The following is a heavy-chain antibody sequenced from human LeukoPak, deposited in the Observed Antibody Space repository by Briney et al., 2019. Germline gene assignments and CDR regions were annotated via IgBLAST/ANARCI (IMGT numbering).Heavy chain of an antibody. CDR3: VKDLSSWLPGVFDY. CDR1: GFPFSSYS. V-gene: IGHV3-23*01. D-gene: IGHD6-13*01. J-gene: IGHJ4*02. Sequence: GESLKISCAASGFPFSSYSMSWVRQAPGKGLEWVSGIVGTTGTTYYADSVKGRFTISRDKSKNTLYLEMNSLRAEDTAVYYCVKDLSSWLPGVFDYWGQGTLVTVSS. CDR2: IVGTTGTT.